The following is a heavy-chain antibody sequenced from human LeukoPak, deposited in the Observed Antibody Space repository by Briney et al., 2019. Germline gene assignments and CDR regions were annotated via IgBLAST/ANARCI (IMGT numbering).Heavy chain of an antibody. J-gene: IGHJ4*02. CDR2: IYYSGST. V-gene: IGHV4-59*08. CDR1: GDSISRYY. CDR3: ARQIVDIVATIDY. Sequence: PSETLSLTCTVFGDSISRYYWSWIRQPPGKGLEWIGYIYYSGSTNYNPSLKSRVTISLNTSKNQFSLKLSSVTAADTAVYYCARQIVDIVATIDYWGQGTLVTVSS. D-gene: IGHD5-12*01.